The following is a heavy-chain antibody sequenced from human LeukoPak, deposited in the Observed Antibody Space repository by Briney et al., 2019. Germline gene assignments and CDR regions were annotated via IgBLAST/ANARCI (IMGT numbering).Heavy chain of an antibody. CDR3: ARPIAAAGIGGFYFDY. CDR2: ISAYNGNT. J-gene: IGHJ4*02. CDR1: GYSFTRYD. Sequence: ASVKVSCKASGYSFTRYDISWVRQAPGQGLGWMGWISAYNGNTNYAQKLQGRVTMTTDTSTSTAYMELRSLRSDDTAVYYCARPIAAAGIGGFYFDYWGQGTLVTVSS. D-gene: IGHD6-13*01. V-gene: IGHV1-18*01.